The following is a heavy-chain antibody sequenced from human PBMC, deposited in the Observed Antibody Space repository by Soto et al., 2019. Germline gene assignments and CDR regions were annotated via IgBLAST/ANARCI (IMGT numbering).Heavy chain of an antibody. Sequence: SVKVSCKASGGTFSSYTISWVRQAPGQGLEWMGRIIPILGIANYAQKFQGRVTITADKSTSTAYMELSSLRSEDTAVYYCARGLRSSSYPNFDYWCQGTLVTVSS. CDR3: ARGLRSSSYPNFDY. J-gene: IGHJ4*02. CDR2: IIPILGIA. CDR1: GGTFSSYT. D-gene: IGHD6-6*01. V-gene: IGHV1-69*02.